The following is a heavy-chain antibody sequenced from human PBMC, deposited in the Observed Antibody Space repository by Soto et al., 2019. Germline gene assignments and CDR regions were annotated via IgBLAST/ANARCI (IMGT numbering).Heavy chain of an antibody. CDR2: IYTSGST. J-gene: IGHJ6*02. D-gene: IGHD3-10*01. V-gene: IGHV4-4*07. Sequence: LSLTCTVSGGSISSYYWSWIRQPAGKGLEWIGRIYTSGSTNYNPSLKSRVTMSVDTSKNQFSLKLSSVTAADTAVYYCARDRGITMVRGVITRHYYYYGMDVWGQGTTVTVSS. CDR3: ARDRGITMVRGVITRHYYYYGMDV. CDR1: GGSISSYY.